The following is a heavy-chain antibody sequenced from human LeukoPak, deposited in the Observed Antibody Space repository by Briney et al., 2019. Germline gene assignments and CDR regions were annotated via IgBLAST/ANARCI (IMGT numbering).Heavy chain of an antibody. J-gene: IGHJ4*02. V-gene: IGHV3-30*18. CDR3: AKVGDYGDYALDY. Sequence: PGGSLRLSCAASGFTFSSYGMHWVRQAPGKGLEWVAVISYDGSYKYYADSVKGRFTISRDNSKNTLYLRMNSLRAEDTAVYYCAKVGDYGDYALDYWGQGTLATVSS. D-gene: IGHD4-17*01. CDR2: ISYDGSYK. CDR1: GFTFSSYG.